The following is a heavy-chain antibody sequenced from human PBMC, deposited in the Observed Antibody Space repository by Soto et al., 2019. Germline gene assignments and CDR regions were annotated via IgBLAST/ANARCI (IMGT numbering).Heavy chain of an antibody. CDR1: GFTFSSYS. Sequence: EVQLVESGGGLVKPGGSLRLSCAASGFTFSSYSMNWVRQAPGKGLEWVSSIISSSSYIYYADSVKGRFTISRDNAKNSLYLQMNSLRAEDTAVYYCARAGKENYDFWSGYWSDYWGQGTLVTVSS. V-gene: IGHV3-21*01. CDR3: ARAGKENYDFWSGYWSDY. J-gene: IGHJ4*02. D-gene: IGHD3-3*01. CDR2: IISSSSYI.